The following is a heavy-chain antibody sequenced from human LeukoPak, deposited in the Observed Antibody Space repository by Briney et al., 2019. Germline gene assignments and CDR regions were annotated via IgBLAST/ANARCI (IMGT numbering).Heavy chain of an antibody. D-gene: IGHD2-2*01. CDR1: GFTVSNNY. CDR3: AKSGGAGLSAAGGLGYYGMDV. J-gene: IGHJ6*02. CDR2: ISYDGSNL. Sequence: PGGSLRLSCAASGFTVSNNYLSWVRQAPGKGLEWGAVISYDGSNLYYADSVKGRFMISRDNSRNTLFLQMNSLRAEDMAVYYCAKSGGAGLSAAGGLGYYGMDVWGQGTTVTVSS. V-gene: IGHV3-30*18.